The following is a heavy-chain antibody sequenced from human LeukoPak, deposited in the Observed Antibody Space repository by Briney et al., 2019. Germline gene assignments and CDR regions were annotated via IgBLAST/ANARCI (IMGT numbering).Heavy chain of an antibody. D-gene: IGHD2-2*01. CDR2: IIPIFGTA. V-gene: IGHV1-69*05. CDR3: ASPSGVVVPAASAFDI. Sequence: GASVKVSCKASGGTFSSYAISWVRQAPGQGLEWMGGIIPIFGTANYAQKFQGRVTITTDESTSTAYMELSSLRSEDTAVYYCASPSGVVVPAASAFDIWGQGTMVTVSS. CDR1: GGTFSSYA. J-gene: IGHJ3*02.